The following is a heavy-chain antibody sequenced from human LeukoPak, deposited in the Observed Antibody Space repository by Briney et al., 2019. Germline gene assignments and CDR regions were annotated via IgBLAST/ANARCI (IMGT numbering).Heavy chain of an antibody. D-gene: IGHD6-19*01. CDR2: ISGSGGST. CDR1: GFTFNNYW. V-gene: IGHV3-23*01. Sequence: GGSLRLSCAASGFTFNNYWMHWVRQAPGKGLEWVSAISGSGGSTYYADSVKGRFTISRDNSKNTLYLQMNSLRAEDTAVYYCAKSRRWLVPDDYWGQGTLVTVSS. J-gene: IGHJ4*02. CDR3: AKSRRWLVPDDY.